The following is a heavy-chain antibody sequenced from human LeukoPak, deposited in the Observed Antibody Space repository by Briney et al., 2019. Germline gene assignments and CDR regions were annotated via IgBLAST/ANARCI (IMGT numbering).Heavy chain of an antibody. D-gene: IGHD3-22*01. CDR2: INHSGST. Sequence: PSETLSLTCAVYGGSFSGYYWSWIRQPPGKGLEWIGEINHSGSTNYNPSLKSRVTISVDTSKNQFSLKLSSVTAADTAVYYCARGLTPNYYDSSGYYSWDQGTLVTVSS. CDR3: ARGLTPNYYDSSGYYS. CDR1: GGSFSGYY. J-gene: IGHJ4*02. V-gene: IGHV4-34*01.